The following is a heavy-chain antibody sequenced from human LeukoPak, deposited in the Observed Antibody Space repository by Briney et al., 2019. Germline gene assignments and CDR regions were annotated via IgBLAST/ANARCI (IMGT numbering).Heavy chain of an antibody. V-gene: IGHV3-48*01. CDR1: GFIFSSYS. D-gene: IGHD6-6*01. CDR2: IGSRSSTI. CDR3: AREDSSSSGVGYYYYMDV. J-gene: IGHJ6*03. Sequence: GGSLRLSCAASGFIFSSYSMNWVRQAPGKGLEWVSYIGSRSSTIYYADSVKGRFTISRDNAKNSLYVQMNSLRAEDTAVYYCAREDSSSSGVGYYYYMDVWGKGTTVTVSS.